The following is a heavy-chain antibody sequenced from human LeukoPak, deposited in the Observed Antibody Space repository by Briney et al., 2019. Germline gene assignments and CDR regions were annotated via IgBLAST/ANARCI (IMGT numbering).Heavy chain of an antibody. Sequence: GGSLRLSCAASGFTVSSFYMSWVRQAPGKGLEWVSVIYSDDSTFYAGSVKGRFTISRDKSKNTLYLQMNSPRGEDTAVYYCARVQGRGLPRWYWGQGTLVTVSS. J-gene: IGHJ4*02. V-gene: IGHV3-66*01. CDR1: GFTVSSFY. CDR3: ARVQGRGLPRWY. CDR2: IYSDDST. D-gene: IGHD5/OR15-5a*01.